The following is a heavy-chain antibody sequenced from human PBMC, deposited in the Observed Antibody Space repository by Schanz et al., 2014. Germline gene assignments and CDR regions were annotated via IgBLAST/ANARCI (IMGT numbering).Heavy chain of an antibody. CDR1: GFTFNSYA. Sequence: VQLLESGGGLVQPGESLRVSCAASGFTFNSYAMSWVRQASGKGLEYVSAITRSGGGTYYSDSVKGRFTISRDNSKNTLYLQMNSLRAEDTAVYYCARPRFDYGEVDYWGQGTLVTVSS. CDR3: ARPRFDYGEVDY. V-gene: IGHV3-64*04. CDR2: ITRSGGGT. J-gene: IGHJ4*02. D-gene: IGHD4-17*01.